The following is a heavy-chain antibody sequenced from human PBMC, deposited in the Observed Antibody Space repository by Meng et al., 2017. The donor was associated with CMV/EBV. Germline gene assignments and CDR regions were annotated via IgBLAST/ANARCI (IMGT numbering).Heavy chain of an antibody. CDR1: GASIKNYN. CDR3: AGSRPGGGACDY. V-gene: IGHV4-4*07. CDR2: IQVIGHT. J-gene: IGHJ4*02. Sequence: QMKKQESGPGLVKPSETLSLPFIVSGASIKNYNWNWVRQPAGQGLEWIGLIQVIGHTVYNPSLKSRVTVSLDASKSQFSLTLNSVTAADTATYYCAGSRPGGGACDYWGQGILVTVSS. D-gene: IGHD3-16*01.